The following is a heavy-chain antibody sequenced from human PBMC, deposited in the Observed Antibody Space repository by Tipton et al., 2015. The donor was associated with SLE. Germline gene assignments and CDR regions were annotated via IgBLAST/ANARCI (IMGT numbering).Heavy chain of an antibody. CDR1: GGSFSGYY. V-gene: IGHV4-34*01. Sequence: GLVKPSETLSLTCAVYGGSFSGYYWSWIRQPPGKGLEWIGEINHSGSTNYNPSLKSRVTISVDTSKNQFSLKLSSVTAADTAVYYCARDGTTVRSDYWGQGTLVTVSS. CDR3: ARDGTTVRSDY. J-gene: IGHJ4*02. CDR2: INHSGST. D-gene: IGHD4-17*01.